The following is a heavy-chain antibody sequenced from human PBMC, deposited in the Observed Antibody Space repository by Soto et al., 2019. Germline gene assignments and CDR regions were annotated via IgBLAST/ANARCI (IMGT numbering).Heavy chain of an antibody. CDR3: AKDPSRSGSLVDY. CDR2: ISYDGSNK. J-gene: IGHJ4*02. V-gene: IGHV3-30*18. Sequence: GWSLRLACASSVFTFISYGMHWVRQAPGKGLEWVAVISYDGSNKYYADSVKGRFTISRDNSKNTLYLQMNSLRAEDTAVYYCAKDPSRSGSLVDYWGQGTLVTVSS. D-gene: IGHD1-26*01. CDR1: VFTFISYG.